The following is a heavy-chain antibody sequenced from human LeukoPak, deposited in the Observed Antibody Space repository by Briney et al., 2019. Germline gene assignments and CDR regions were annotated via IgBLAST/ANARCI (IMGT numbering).Heavy chain of an antibody. CDR3: TTDWGLPNCGGDCYLP. Sequence: GGSLRLSCEASGFTFINAWMSWVRQALVKGLEWVGGIKSKSDGETADYAAPVKGRFTISRDDLDKMVYLQMNSLKTEDTAIYYCTTDWGLPNCGGDCYLPWSQGTLVTVSS. J-gene: IGHJ5*02. V-gene: IGHV3-15*01. CDR1: GFTFINAW. D-gene: IGHD2-21*02. CDR2: IKSKSDGETA.